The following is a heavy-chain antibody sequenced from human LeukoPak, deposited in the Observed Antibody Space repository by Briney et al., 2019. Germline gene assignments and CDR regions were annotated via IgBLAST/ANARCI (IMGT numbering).Heavy chain of an antibody. V-gene: IGHV1-8*01. CDR2: MNPNSGNT. D-gene: IGHD6-13*01. CDR3: ARDLKPYSSSWSRGRDAFDI. CDR1: GYTFTSYD. Sequence: ASVKVSCKASGYTFTSYDINWVRQATGQGLEWMGWMNPNSGNTGYAQKFQGRVTMTRNTSISTAYMELSSLRSEDTAVYYCARDLKPYSSSWSRGRDAFDIWGQGTMVTVSS. J-gene: IGHJ3*02.